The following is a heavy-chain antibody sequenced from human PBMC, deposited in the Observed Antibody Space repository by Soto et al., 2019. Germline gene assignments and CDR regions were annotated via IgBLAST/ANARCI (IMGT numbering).Heavy chain of an antibody. Sequence: QEQLQESGPRLVKPSETLSLTCSVSGGSISNYHWSWIRQPPGKGLEWIGYISYTGSTNYSPSLKSRVTMLLATSKKQFSLKLSSVTAADTDVYYFARVAADAYWSGYDDYWGQGTLVTVSS. V-gene: IGHV4-59*01. CDR1: GGSISNYH. CDR3: ARVAADAYWSGYDDY. J-gene: IGHJ4*02. CDR2: ISYTGST. D-gene: IGHD3-3*01.